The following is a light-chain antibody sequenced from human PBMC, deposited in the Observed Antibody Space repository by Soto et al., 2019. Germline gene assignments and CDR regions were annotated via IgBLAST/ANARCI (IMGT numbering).Light chain of an antibody. CDR1: SSNIGAAYD. Sequence: QSVLTQPPSVSGAPGQRVTISCTGSSSNIGAAYDVPWYQQLPGTAPKLLIYGNSNRPSGLPDRFSGSKSGTSAYLAITGLRAEDEADYYCQSYDSSLSGWVFGGGTKLTVL. J-gene: IGLJ3*02. V-gene: IGLV1-40*01. CDR2: GNS. CDR3: QSYDSSLSGWV.